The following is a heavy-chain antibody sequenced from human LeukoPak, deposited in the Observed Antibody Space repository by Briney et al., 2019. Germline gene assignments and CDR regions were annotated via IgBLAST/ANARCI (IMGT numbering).Heavy chain of an antibody. CDR1: GGSFSGYY. J-gene: IGHJ4*02. CDR3: ARGRYQYGAQGY. Sequence: SETLSLTCAVYGGSFSGYYWSWVRQPPGKVPEWIGEINHSGSTNYNPSLKSRVTISVDTSKNQFSLKLSSVTAADTAVYYCARGRYQYGAQGYWGQGTLVTVSS. D-gene: IGHD2-2*01. CDR2: INHSGST. V-gene: IGHV4-34*01.